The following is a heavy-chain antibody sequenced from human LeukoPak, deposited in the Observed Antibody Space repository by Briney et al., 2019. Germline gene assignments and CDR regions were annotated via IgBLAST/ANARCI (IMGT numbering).Heavy chain of an antibody. Sequence: KPSETLSLTCTVSGGSISSSSYYWGWIPQPPGEGLEWIGSIYYSGSTYYNPSLKSQVTISVDTSKNQLSLKLSSVTAADTAVYYCARLYYDSSGYYHFDYWGQGTLVTVSS. J-gene: IGHJ4*02. D-gene: IGHD3-22*01. CDR3: ARLYYDSSGYYHFDY. CDR1: GGSISSSSYY. CDR2: IYYSGST. V-gene: IGHV4-39*01.